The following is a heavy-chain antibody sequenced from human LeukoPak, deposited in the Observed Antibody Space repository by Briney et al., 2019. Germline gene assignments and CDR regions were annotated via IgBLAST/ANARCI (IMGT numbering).Heavy chain of an antibody. CDR1: GYTFTSYG. CDR3: ARDKGYDFWSGYSPRWFDP. J-gene: IGHJ5*02. CDR2: ISAYNGNT. D-gene: IGHD3-3*01. V-gene: IGHV1-18*01. Sequence: PSVKVSCKASGYTFTSYGISWVRQAPGQGLEWMGWISAYNGNTNYAQKLQGRVTMTTDTSTSTAYMELRSLRSDDTAVYYCARDKGYDFWSGYSPRWFDPWGQGTLVTVSS.